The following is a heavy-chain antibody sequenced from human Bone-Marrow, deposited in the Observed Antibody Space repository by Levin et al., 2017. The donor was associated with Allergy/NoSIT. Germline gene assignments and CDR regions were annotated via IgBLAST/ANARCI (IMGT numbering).Heavy chain of an antibody. Sequence: GESLKISCKVSGYNVTALSMHWVRQAPGKGLQWMGSFDPEDGETIYIEDLQGRVTMTEDASTETAYMELRSLRFEDTAIYYCSSGDRMAFWGQGTLVTVSS. CDR2: FDPEDGET. D-gene: IGHD2-21*02. CDR1: GYNVTALS. CDR3: SSGDRMAF. V-gene: IGHV1-24*01. J-gene: IGHJ4*02.